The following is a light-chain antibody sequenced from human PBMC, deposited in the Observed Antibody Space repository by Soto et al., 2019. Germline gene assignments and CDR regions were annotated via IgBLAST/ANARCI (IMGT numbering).Light chain of an antibody. Sequence: DIQMTQSPSSLSASVGDRVTITCRASQGINNYLAWYQQKPGQVPKLLIYAASTLQSRGPSRCSGSGAGAAFTLTISSLQPEDVATYFCQKSHSAPTLTFGRGTKVEIE. CDR2: AAS. J-gene: IGKJ4*02. CDR1: QGINNY. V-gene: IGKV1-27*01. CDR3: QKSHSAPTLT.